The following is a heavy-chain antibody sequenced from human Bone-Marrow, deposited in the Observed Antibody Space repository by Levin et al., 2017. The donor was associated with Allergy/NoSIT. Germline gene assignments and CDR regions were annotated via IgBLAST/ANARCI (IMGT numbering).Heavy chain of an antibody. J-gene: IGHJ4*02. V-gene: IGHV3-72*01. Sequence: GGSLRLSCAASGFTFSDHYMDWVRQAPGKGLEWVGRTRSKANSYTTEYAASVKGRFTISRDDSKNSLYLQMNSLKIEDTAVYYCARGRGYSFGSDYWGQGTVVTVSS. CDR1: GFTFSDHY. CDR3: ARGRGYSFGSDY. CDR2: TRSKANSYTT. D-gene: IGHD5-18*01.